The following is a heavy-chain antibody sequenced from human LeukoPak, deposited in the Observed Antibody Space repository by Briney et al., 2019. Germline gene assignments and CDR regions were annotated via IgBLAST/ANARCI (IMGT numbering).Heavy chain of an antibody. CDR1: GGSISGYY. Sequence: SETLSLTCTVSGGSISGYYWGWIRQPPGKGLEWIGSIYYSGSTYYNPSLKSRVTISVDTSKNQFSLKLSSVTAADTAVYYCAGPLDYYGSGSDAFDIWGQGTMVTVSS. V-gene: IGHV4-39*07. CDR3: AGPLDYYGSGSDAFDI. J-gene: IGHJ3*02. D-gene: IGHD3-10*01. CDR2: IYYSGST.